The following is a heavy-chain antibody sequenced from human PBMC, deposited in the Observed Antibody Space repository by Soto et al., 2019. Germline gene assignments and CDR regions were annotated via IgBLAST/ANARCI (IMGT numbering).Heavy chain of an antibody. V-gene: IGHV3-64*01. J-gene: IGHJ3*02. Sequence: PGGSLRLSCSGSGFIFSIYAIHWVRQAPGKGLEYVSAISSNGGSTYYANSVKGRFTISRDNSKNTLYLQMGSLRAEDMAVYYCARALGYAFDIWGQGTMVTVSS. CDR2: ISSNGGST. D-gene: IGHD7-27*01. CDR3: ARALGYAFDI. CDR1: GFIFSIYA.